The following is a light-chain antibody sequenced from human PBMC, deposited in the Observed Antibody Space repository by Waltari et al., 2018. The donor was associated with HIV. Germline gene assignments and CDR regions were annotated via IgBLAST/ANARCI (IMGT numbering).Light chain of an antibody. CDR1: SSNIGRNY. V-gene: IGLV1-47*01. CDR2: RNN. J-gene: IGLJ1*01. CDR3: ATWNDSLSGYV. Sequence: QSVLTQPPSASGTPGQRVTISCSGSSSNIGRNYVYWYQQPPGTAPILLIYRNNQRPSGVPDRFSGSKSGTSASLAISGLRSEDEADYYCATWNDSLSGYVFGTGTKVTV.